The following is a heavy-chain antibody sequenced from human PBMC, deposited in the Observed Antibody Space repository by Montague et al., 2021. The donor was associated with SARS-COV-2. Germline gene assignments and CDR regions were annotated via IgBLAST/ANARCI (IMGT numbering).Heavy chain of an antibody. V-gene: IGHV4-39*07. CDR2: IHIGGTS. CDR3: AGRYRWAMEV. J-gene: IGHJ6*02. D-gene: IGHD5-12*01. Sequence: SETLSLTCTVSGDSISSGGYFWGWIRQPPGKGLEWIASIHIGGTSYLNPSLKSRLTISVDTSKNQFSLELSSVTAADTAVYYCAGRYRWAMEVWGQGTTVTVSS. CDR1: GDSISSGGYF.